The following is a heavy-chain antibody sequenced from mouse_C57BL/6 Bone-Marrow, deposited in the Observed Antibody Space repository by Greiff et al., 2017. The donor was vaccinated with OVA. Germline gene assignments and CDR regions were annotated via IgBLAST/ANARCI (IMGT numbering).Heavy chain of an antibody. D-gene: IGHD1-1*01. Sequence: LQQPGAELVKPGASVKMSCKASGYTFTSYWITWVKQRPGQGLEWIGDIYPGSGSTNYNEKFKSKATLTVDTSSSTAYMQLSSLTSEDSAVYYCASRNYGSSYDYYAMDYWGQGTSVTVSS. J-gene: IGHJ4*01. V-gene: IGHV1-55*01. CDR2: IYPGSGST. CDR3: ASRNYGSSYDYYAMDY. CDR1: GYTFTSYW.